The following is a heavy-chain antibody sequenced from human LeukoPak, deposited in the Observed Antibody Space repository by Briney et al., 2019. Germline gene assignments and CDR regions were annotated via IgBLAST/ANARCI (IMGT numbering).Heavy chain of an antibody. CDR3: ARDSRDILLWFGDMDV. V-gene: IGHV1-18*01. J-gene: IGHJ6*04. D-gene: IGHD3-10*01. CDR2: ISSYNGNT. Sequence: GASVKVSCKASGYTFTSYGISWVRQAPGQGLEWMGWISSYNGNTKYAEKLQGRVTMTTDTSTSTAYMELRSLRSDDTAVYYCARDSRDILLWFGDMDVWGKGTTVTVSS. CDR1: GYTFTSYG.